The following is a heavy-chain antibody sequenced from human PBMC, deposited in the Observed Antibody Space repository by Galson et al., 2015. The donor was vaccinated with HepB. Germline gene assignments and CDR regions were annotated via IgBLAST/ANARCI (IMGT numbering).Heavy chain of an antibody. CDR2: ISPHNRYT. CDR1: GYTFSSYS. J-gene: IGHJ5*02. Sequence: SVKVSCKASGYTFSSYSITWVRQAPGQGLEWVGWISPHNRYTNYAQNFQGRVTMTTDTSTNTAYMELRSLRSDVTAIYYCARGAVVVAVGATENSWFDPWGRGTLVTVSS. D-gene: IGHD2-15*01. CDR3: ARGAVVVAVGATENSWFDP. V-gene: IGHV1-18*01.